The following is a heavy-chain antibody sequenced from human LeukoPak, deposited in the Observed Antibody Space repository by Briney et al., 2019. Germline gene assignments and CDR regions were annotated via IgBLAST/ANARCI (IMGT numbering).Heavy chain of an antibody. V-gene: IGHV3-64D*06. CDR3: VKADYGDYFDY. J-gene: IGHJ4*02. D-gene: IGHD4-17*01. CDR2: ISSNGGST. Sequence: GGSLRLSCSASGFTFSSYAMHWVCQAPGKGLEYVSAISSNGGSTYYADSVKGRFTISRDNSKNTLYLQMSSLRAEDTAVYYCVKADYGDYFDYWGQGTLVTVSS. CDR1: GFTFSSYA.